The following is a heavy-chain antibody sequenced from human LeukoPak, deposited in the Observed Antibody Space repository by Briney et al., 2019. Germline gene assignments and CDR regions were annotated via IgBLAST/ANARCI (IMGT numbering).Heavy chain of an antibody. CDR2: ISSSSSYI. CDR1: GFTFSSYS. D-gene: IGHD3-22*01. Sequence: GGSLRLSCAASGFTFSSYSMNWVRQAPGKGLELVSSISSSSSYIYYADSVKGRFTISRDNAKNSLYLQMNSLRAEDTAVYYCAREYYYDSSGKTNAFDIWGQGTMVTVSS. J-gene: IGHJ3*02. CDR3: AREYYYDSSGKTNAFDI. V-gene: IGHV3-21*04.